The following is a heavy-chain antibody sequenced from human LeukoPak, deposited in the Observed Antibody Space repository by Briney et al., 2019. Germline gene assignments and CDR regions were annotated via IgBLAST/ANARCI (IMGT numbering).Heavy chain of an antibody. Sequence: SETLSLTCTVSGGSISSYYWIWIRQARGKGLEGIGYIYYRGSTNYNPSLKSRVPISVDTSKNQFSLKLSSVTAADTAVYYCARLMFFYCSGGSCYYAFDIWGQGTMVTVSS. CDR1: GGSISSYY. CDR2: IYYRGST. J-gene: IGHJ3*02. D-gene: IGHD2-15*01. CDR3: ARLMFFYCSGGSCYYAFDI. V-gene: IGHV4-59*08.